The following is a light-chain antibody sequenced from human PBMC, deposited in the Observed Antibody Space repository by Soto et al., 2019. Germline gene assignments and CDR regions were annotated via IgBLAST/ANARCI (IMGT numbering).Light chain of an antibody. J-gene: IGLJ2*01. V-gene: IGLV2-8*01. CDR1: SSDVGGYNY. Sequence: QSVLTRPPSASGSPGQSVTVACTGTSSDVGGYNYVSWYEQHPGEAPKLMIYEVNKRPSGVPDRFSGSKSGNTASLTVTGLQAEDEADYYCSSYAGSNNLVFGGGTKLTVL. CDR3: SSYAGSNNLV. CDR2: EVN.